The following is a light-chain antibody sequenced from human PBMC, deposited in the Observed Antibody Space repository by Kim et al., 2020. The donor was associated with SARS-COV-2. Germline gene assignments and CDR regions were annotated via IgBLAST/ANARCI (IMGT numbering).Light chain of an antibody. Sequence: SVTISCSGSSSNIESNGVNWYQHVPGTAPQLLIHSFNQRPSGVPGRFSGSKSDTSASLTISGLQAEDEADYYCGTWDDSLNGWVFGGGTQLTVL. CDR1: SSNIESNG. CDR3: GTWDDSLNGWV. V-gene: IGLV1-44*01. CDR2: SFN. J-gene: IGLJ3*02.